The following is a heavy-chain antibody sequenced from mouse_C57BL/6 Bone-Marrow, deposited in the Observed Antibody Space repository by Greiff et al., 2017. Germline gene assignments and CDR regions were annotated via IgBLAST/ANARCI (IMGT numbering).Heavy chain of an antibody. J-gene: IGHJ3*01. CDR3: AFQQGPWFAY. CDR2: IYPRSGNT. V-gene: IGHV1-81*01. CDR1: GYTFTSYG. Sequence: QVQLKESGAELARPGASVKLSCKASGYTFTSYGISWVKQRTGQGLEWIGEIYPRSGNTYYNEKLKGKATLPAANSSRKAYMELRILTSEDAAVYFCAFQQGPWFAYWGQGTLVTVSA.